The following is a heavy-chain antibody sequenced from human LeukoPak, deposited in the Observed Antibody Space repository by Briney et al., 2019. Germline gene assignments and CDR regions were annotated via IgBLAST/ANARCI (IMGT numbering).Heavy chain of an antibody. D-gene: IGHD2-2*02. J-gene: IGHJ4*02. CDR3: ARETNIPDY. Sequence: GGSLRLSCAASGFTFNDAWMNWVRQAPGKGLEWVSSISSSSSYIYYSDSVKGRFTISRDNAKNSLYLQMNSLRAEDTAVYYCARETNIPDYWGQGTLVTVSS. V-gene: IGHV3-21*01. CDR2: ISSSSSYI. CDR1: GFTFNDAW.